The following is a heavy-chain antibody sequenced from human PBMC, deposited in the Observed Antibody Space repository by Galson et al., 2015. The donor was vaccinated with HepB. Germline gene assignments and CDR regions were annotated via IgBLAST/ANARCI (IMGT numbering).Heavy chain of an antibody. CDR1: GFSFTSHS. V-gene: IGHV3-48*01. J-gene: IGHJ6*02. Sequence: SLRLSCAASGFSFTSHSMNWVRQAPGKGLEWVTYISSGGTKYYADSVKGRLTISRDNVKKSMYLHMSSLRVEDTAVYYCARNPASYDYYNMDSWGQGTAVTVSS. D-gene: IGHD2/OR15-2a*01. CDR2: ISSGGTK. CDR3: ARNPASYDYYNMDS.